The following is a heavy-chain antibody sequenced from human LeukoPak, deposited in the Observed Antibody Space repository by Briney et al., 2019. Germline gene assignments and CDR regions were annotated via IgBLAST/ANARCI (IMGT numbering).Heavy chain of an antibody. CDR2: IRYDGSNK. V-gene: IGHV3-30*02. J-gene: IGHJ4*02. CDR1: GFTFSSYS. D-gene: IGHD3-16*01. Sequence: GGSLRLSCAASGFTFSSYSMNWVRQAPGKGLEWVAFIRYDGSNKYYADSVKGRFTISRDNSKNTLYLQMNSLRAEDTAVYYCAKDQGGAIDYWGQGTLVTVSS. CDR3: AKDQGGAIDY.